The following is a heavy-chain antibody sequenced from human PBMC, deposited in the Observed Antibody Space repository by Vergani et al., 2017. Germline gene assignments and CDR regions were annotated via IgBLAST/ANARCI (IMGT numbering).Heavy chain of an antibody. V-gene: IGHV3-73*01. Sequence: EVQLVESGGGLVKPGGSLKLSCAASGFTFSGSAMHWVRQASGKGLEWVGRIRSKANSYATAYAASVKGRFTISRDDSKNTAYLQMNSLKTEDTAVYYCTRPYYDCWSGYPQSYYYYGMDVWGQGTTVTVSS. J-gene: IGHJ6*02. CDR2: IRSKANSYAT. CDR3: TRPYYDCWSGYPQSYYYYGMDV. CDR1: GFTFSGSA. D-gene: IGHD3-3*01.